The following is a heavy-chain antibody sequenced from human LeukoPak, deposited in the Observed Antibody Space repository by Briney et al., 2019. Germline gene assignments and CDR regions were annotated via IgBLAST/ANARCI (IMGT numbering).Heavy chain of an antibody. CDR3: ARAMRSGYDY. CDR1: AFTFSIYS. V-gene: IGHV3-21*01. Sequence: GGSLRLSCAASAFTFSIYSINWVRQAPGKGLEWVSSISSSSSYISYADSVKGRFTISRDNAKNSLYLQMNSLRVEDTAVYYCARAMRSGYDYWGQGTLVTVSS. D-gene: IGHD5-12*01. J-gene: IGHJ4*02. CDR2: ISSSSSYI.